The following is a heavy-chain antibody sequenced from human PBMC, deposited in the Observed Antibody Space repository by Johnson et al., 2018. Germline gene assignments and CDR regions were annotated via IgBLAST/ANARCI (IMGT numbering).Heavy chain of an antibody. V-gene: IGHV4-59*01. J-gene: IGHJ3*02. CDR3: ARDQDSGDENDAFDI. D-gene: IGHD5-12*01. CDR1: GDSISGNY. CDR2: IYYRRSS. Sequence: QVQLQESGPGLVKPSETLSLTCTVSGDSISGNYWTWIRQPPGKGLEWIGYIYYRRSSNYNLSLKSRVTISLDMSQSQFALKLSAVTAADTAVYLWARDQDSGDENDAFDIWGQGTMVTVSS.